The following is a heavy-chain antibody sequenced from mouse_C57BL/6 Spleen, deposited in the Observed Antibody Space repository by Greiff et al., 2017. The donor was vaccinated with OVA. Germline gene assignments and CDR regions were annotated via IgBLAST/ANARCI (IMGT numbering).Heavy chain of an antibody. CDR2: INPSTGGT. V-gene: IGHV1-42*01. J-gene: IGHJ3*01. CDR1: GYSFTGYY. D-gene: IGHD2-5*01. Sequence: VQLQQSGPELVKPGASVKISCKASGYSFTGYYMNWVKQSPEKSLEWIGEINPSTGGTTYNQKFKAKATLTVDKSSSTAYMQLKSLTSEDSAVYYCARMAYYSNYEFAYWGQGTLVTVSA. CDR3: ARMAYYSNYEFAY.